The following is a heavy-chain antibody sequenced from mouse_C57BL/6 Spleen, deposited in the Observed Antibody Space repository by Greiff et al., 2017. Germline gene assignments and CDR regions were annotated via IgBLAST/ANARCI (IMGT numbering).Heavy chain of an antibody. V-gene: IGHV1-82*01. CDR2: IYPGDGGT. D-gene: IGHD2-3*01. Sequence: QVQLKESGPELVKPGASVKISCKASGYAFSSSWMNWVKQRPGKGLEWIGRIYPGDGGTNYNGKFKGKATLTADKSSSTAYMQLSSLTAEDSAVYFCAREIGWLLDYWGQGTTLTVSS. CDR3: AREIGWLLDY. CDR1: GYAFSSSW. J-gene: IGHJ2*01.